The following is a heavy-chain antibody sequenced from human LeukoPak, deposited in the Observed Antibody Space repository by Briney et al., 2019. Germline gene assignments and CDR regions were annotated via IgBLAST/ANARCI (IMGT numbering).Heavy chain of an antibody. CDR3: TTSRWSEDGGDN. Sequence: GGSLRLSCAASGFTFTSYSMTWVRQAPGKGLEWVSFISGSGGSTYYADSVKGRFTISRDNSRNTLYLQMNSLRAEDTAVYYCTTSRWSEDGGDNRGQGTQVTVSS. D-gene: IGHD3-3*01. CDR1: GFTFTSYS. CDR2: ISGSGGST. V-gene: IGHV3-23*01. J-gene: IGHJ4*02.